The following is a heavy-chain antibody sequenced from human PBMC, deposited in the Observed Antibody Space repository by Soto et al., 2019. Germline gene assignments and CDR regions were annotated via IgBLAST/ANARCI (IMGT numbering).Heavy chain of an antibody. J-gene: IGHJ4*02. CDR1: GGSISSGDYY. V-gene: IGHV4-30-4*01. Sequence: ASETLSPPCTVSGGSISSGDYYRSLIRQPPRKGLEWIGYIYYSGSTYYNPSLKSRVTISVDTSKNQFSLKLSSVTAADTAVYYCARVSDSSGYYTGNFDYWGQGTLVTVSS. CDR3: ARVSDSSGYYTGNFDY. CDR2: IYYSGST. D-gene: IGHD3-22*01.